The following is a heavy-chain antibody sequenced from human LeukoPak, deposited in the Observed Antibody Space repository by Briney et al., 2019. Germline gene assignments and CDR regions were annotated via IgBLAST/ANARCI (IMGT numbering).Heavy chain of an antibody. V-gene: IGHV3-30*02. CDR1: GFTFSSYG. Sequence: GRSLRLSCAASGFTFSSYGMHWVRQAPGKGLEWVAFIRYDGSNKYYADSVKGRFTISRDNSKNTLYLQMNSLRAEDTAVYYCAKDLNTLRLIVATISDYWGQGTLVTVSS. J-gene: IGHJ4*02. CDR3: AKDLNTLRLIVATISDY. CDR2: IRYDGSNK. D-gene: IGHD5-12*01.